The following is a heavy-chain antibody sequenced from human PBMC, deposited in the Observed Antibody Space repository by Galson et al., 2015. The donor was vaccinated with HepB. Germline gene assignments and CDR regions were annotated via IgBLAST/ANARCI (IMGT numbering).Heavy chain of an antibody. V-gene: IGHV3-23*01. J-gene: IGHJ4*02. D-gene: IGHD3-3*01. Sequence: SLRLSCAASGFTFSSYAMNWVRQAPGKGLEWVSGISGSGGRTYDAGSVKGRFTISRDNSKNTLFVQMNSLRVEDTAVYYCAKEPVHGDYDSWSGYYFDSWGQGTLVIVSS. CDR2: ISGSGGRT. CDR1: GFTFSSYA. CDR3: AKEPVHGDYDSWSGYYFDS.